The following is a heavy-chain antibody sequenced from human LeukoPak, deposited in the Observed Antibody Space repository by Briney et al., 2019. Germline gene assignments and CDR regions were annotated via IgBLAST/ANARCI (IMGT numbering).Heavy chain of an antibody. CDR3: ARGVYGDYSWFDP. CDR1: GGSISSNTYY. Sequence: SETLSLTCTVSGGSISSNTYYWGWIRQPPGKGLEWIGSIYYSGSTYYNPSLKSRVTISVDTSKNQFSLKLSSVTAADTAVYYCARGVYGDYSWFDPWGQGTLVTVSS. CDR2: IYYSGST. V-gene: IGHV4-39*07. D-gene: IGHD4-17*01. J-gene: IGHJ5*02.